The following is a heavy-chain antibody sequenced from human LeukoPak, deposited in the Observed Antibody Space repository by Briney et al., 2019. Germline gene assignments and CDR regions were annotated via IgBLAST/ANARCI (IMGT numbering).Heavy chain of an antibody. CDR2: INNDGGST. Sequence: GGSLRLSCGASGFTFSTYWMHWVRQAPGKGLVWVSHINNDGGSTSYADSVKGRFTISRDNAKKTLYLQMNSLRAEDTAVYYCARGTGTTGAFDIWGQGTMVTVSP. D-gene: IGHD1-1*01. V-gene: IGHV3-74*01. CDR3: ARGTGTTGAFDI. CDR1: GFTFSTYW. J-gene: IGHJ3*02.